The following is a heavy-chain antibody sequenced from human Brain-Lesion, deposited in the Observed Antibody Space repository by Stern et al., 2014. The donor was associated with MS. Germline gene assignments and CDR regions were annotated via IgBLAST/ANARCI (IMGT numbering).Heavy chain of an antibody. CDR1: GFTFSNYW. Sequence: EVQLVESGGVFVQPGGSLRLSCAASGFTFSNYWMHWVRQAPGKGLVWVSRVNNDGRRTSYADSVKGRFTMSRDNAKNTLYLQMNSLRVEDTAIYYCARGERWFDSWGQGTLVTVSS. V-gene: IGHV3-74*01. CDR2: VNNDGRRT. CDR3: ARGERWFDS. J-gene: IGHJ5*01.